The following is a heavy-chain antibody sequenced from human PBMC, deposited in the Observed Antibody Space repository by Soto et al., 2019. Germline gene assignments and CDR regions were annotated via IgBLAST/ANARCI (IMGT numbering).Heavy chain of an antibody. V-gene: IGHV1-18*01. CDR3: AREVPDYGEYYFDY. CDR2: ISAYNGNT. J-gene: IGHJ4*02. CDR1: GYTFTSYG. Sequence: ASVKVSCKASGYTFTSYGISWVRQAPGQGLEWMGWISAYNGNTNYAQKLQGRVTMTTDTSTSTAYMELRSLRSDDTAVYYCAREVPDYGEYYFDYWGQGTLVTVSS. D-gene: IGHD4-17*01.